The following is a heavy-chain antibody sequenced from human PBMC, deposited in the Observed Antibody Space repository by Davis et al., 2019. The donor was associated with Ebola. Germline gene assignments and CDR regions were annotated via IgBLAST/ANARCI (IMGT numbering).Heavy chain of an antibody. V-gene: IGHV3-23*01. Sequence: GESLKISCAASGFTFSTYAMSWVRQAPGKGLEWVSTIGTSGDPYYANSVRGRLTISRDNFKKTVYLQMDSLRADDTAVYYCAREATHYVWGSYRSNYYGMDVWGQGTTVTVSS. CDR2: IGTSGDP. J-gene: IGHJ6*02. CDR1: GFTFSTYA. CDR3: AREATHYVWGSYRSNYYGMDV. D-gene: IGHD3-16*02.